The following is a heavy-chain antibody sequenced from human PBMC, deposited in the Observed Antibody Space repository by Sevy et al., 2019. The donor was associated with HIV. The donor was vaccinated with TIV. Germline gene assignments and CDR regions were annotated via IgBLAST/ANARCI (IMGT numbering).Heavy chain of an antibody. V-gene: IGHV3-15*01. J-gene: IGHJ4*02. CDR2: IKSNSDGGTT. Sequence: GGSLRVSCAASGFSLETFWIHWVRQAPGKGLEWVGRIKSNSDGGTTDYAAPLEGRFTMLRDDSENKIYLQINILKIEDTAVYYCATAPGTGYWGQGTLVTVSS. CDR1: GFSLETFW. CDR3: ATAPGTGY. D-gene: IGHD3-10*01.